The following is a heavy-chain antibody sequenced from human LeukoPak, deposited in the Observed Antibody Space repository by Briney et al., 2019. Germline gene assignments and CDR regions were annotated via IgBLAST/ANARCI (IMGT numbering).Heavy chain of an antibody. D-gene: IGHD3-22*01. CDR1: GFTFSDYY. Sequence: GGSLRLSCAASGFTFSDYYMNWIRQAPGKGLEWVSHISSSGSTIYYADSVKGRFTISRDNVKNSLYLQMNSLRAEDTAVYYCARDRSWEDYYDSSGPPVDYWGQGTLVTVSS. CDR3: ARDRSWEDYYDSSGPPVDY. V-gene: IGHV3-11*01. J-gene: IGHJ4*02. CDR2: ISSSGSTI.